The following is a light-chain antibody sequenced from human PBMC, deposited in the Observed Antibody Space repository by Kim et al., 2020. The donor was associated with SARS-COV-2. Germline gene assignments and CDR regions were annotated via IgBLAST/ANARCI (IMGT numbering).Light chain of an antibody. V-gene: IGKV3-15*01. J-gene: IGKJ2*01. Sequence: EIVMTQSPATLSVSPGERATLSCRASQSVSSNLAWYQQKPGQTPRLLIYGASTRATGIPARFSGSGSGTEFTLTISSLQSEDVAVYYFQQYNNWPRTFGQGTKLEI. CDR2: GAS. CDR3: QQYNNWPRT. CDR1: QSVSSN.